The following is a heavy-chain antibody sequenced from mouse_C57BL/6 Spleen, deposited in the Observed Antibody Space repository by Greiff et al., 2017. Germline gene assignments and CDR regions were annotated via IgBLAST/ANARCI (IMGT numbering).Heavy chain of an antibody. CDR2: ISYDGSN. Sequence: DVTLQESGPGLVKPSQSLSLTCSVTGYSITSGYYWNWIRTFPGTKLEWMGYISYDGSNNYNPSLTNRISITRDTSKNQFFLKLKSVTTEDTATYYCARGEPYYYARDYWGQGTSVTVSS. V-gene: IGHV3-6*01. CDR1: GYSITSGYY. CDR3: ARGEPYYYARDY. J-gene: IGHJ4*01.